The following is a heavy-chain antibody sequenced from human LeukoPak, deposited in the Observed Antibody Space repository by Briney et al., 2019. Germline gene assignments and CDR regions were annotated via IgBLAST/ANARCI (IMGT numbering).Heavy chain of an antibody. Sequence: SQTLSPTCAISGDSVSSNSAAWNWIRQSPSRGLEWLGRTWYMSKWKTEYAVSVQGRITIYADTSKNQFSLHLSSVTPEDTAVYYCAGAGHGSHWFDPWGQGTLVTVSS. D-gene: IGHD6-19*01. J-gene: IGHJ5*02. V-gene: IGHV6-1*01. CDR2: TWYMSKWKT. CDR3: AGAGHGSHWFDP. CDR1: GDSVSSNSAA.